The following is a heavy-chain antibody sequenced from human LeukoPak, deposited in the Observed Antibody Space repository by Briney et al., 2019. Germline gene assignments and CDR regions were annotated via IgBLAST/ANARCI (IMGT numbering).Heavy chain of an antibody. D-gene: IGHD3-10*01. J-gene: IGHJ4*02. CDR2: IYYSGNT. Sequence: SETLSLTCTVSGGSISSSGYYWAWIRQPPGKGLECIGSIYYSGNTNYNPSLKSRVTISLDTSKNRFSLKLTSVTAADTAVYYCARDQHYYLGSGTYRMVYYFDNWGQGTLVTVSS. CDR1: GGSISSSGYY. CDR3: ARDQHYYLGSGTYRMVYYFDN. V-gene: IGHV4-39*02.